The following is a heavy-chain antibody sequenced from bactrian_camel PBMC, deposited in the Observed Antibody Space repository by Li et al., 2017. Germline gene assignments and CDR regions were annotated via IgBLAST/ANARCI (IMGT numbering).Heavy chain of an antibody. CDR2: IDSGGAT. D-gene: IGHD1*01. J-gene: IGHJ4*01. CDR3: VRDLNGQANV. V-gene: IGHV3S25*01. CDR1: GFTFSSYW. Sequence: QLVESGGGLVQPGGSLRLSCAASGFTFSSYWMYWVRQAPGKGLEWVSSIDSGGATYYLDSVKDRFTISRDIAKNTVYLQMNSLKPEDTAVYFCVRDLNGQANVWGQGTQVTVS.